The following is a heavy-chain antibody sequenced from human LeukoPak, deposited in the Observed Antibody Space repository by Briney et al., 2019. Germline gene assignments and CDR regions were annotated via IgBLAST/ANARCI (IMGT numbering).Heavy chain of an antibody. CDR3: AAGHYDSSGYYPPQDYYYYGMDV. J-gene: IGHJ6*02. V-gene: IGHV1-58*01. D-gene: IGHD3-22*01. CDR2: IVVGSGNT. Sequence: PVKVSCKASGFTFTSSAVQWVRQARGQRLEWIGWIVVGSGNTNYAQKFQERVTITRDMSTSTAYMELSSLRSEDTAVYYCAAGHYDSSGYYPPQDYYYYGMDVWGQGTTVTVSS. CDR1: GFTFTSSA.